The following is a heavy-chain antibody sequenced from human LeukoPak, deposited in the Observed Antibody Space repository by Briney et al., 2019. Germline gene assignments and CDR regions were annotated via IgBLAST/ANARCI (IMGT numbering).Heavy chain of an antibody. J-gene: IGHJ4*02. CDR1: GYSFPTYW. Sequence: GESLKISCKGSGYSFPTYWIGWVRQMPGKGLEWMGFIYPGESDTRYSLSFQGQVTISADKPISTAYLQWRSLKASDTAMYYCARNRGDNTFDYWGQGILVTVSS. CDR2: IYPGESDT. CDR3: ARNRGDNTFDY. V-gene: IGHV5-51*04. D-gene: IGHD3-10*01.